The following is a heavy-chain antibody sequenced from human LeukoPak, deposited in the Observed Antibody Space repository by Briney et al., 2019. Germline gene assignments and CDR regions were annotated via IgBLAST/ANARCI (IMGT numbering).Heavy chain of an antibody. CDR2: INHSGST. CDR1: GGSFSGYY. V-gene: IGHV4-34*01. D-gene: IGHD3-3*01. Sequence: PSETLSLTCAVYGGSFSGYYWSWIRQPPGKGLEWIGEINHSGSTNYNPSLKSRVTISVDTSKNQFSLKLSSVTAADTAVYYCARHEGHYDFWSGYYLGDNWFDPWGQGTLVTVSS. CDR3: ARHEGHYDFWSGYYLGDNWFDP. J-gene: IGHJ5*02.